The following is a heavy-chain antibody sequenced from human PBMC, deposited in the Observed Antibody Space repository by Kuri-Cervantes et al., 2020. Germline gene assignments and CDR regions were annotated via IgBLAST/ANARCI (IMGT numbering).Heavy chain of an antibody. Sequence: SETLSLTCTVSGGSISSYYWGWIRQPPGKGLEWIGSIYYSGSTYYTPSLKSRVTISADTSKNQFSLKLSSVTAADTAVYYCARQEAVAGNLDYWGQGTLVTVSS. D-gene: IGHD6-19*01. J-gene: IGHJ4*02. V-gene: IGHV4-39*01. CDR2: IYYSGST. CDR3: ARQEAVAGNLDY. CDR1: GGSISSYY.